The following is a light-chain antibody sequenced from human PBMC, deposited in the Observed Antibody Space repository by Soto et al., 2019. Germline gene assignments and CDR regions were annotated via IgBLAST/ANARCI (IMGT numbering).Light chain of an antibody. Sequence: IPMTQDPSSLYAYVGDRVTSTCQASQDISNYLNWYQQKPGKAPKLLIYKASTLKSGVPSRFSGSGSGIEFTLTISSLQPDDFATYYCQHYNSYSEAFGQGAKV. CDR3: QHYNSYSEA. J-gene: IGKJ1*01. CDR2: KAS. CDR1: QDISNY. V-gene: IGKV1-5*03.